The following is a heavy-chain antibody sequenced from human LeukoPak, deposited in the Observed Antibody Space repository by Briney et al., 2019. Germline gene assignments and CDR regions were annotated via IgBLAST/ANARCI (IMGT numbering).Heavy chain of an antibody. V-gene: IGHV5-51*01. CDR2: IYPGDSDT. Sequence: GESLKISCKGSGYSFTSYWIGWVRQMPGKGLEWMGIIYPGDSDTRYSPSFQGQVTISADKSISTAYLQRSSLKASDTAMYYCARHETYCGGDCYLIDYWGQGTLVTVSS. J-gene: IGHJ4*02. CDR1: GYSFTSYW. D-gene: IGHD2-21*01. CDR3: ARHETYCGGDCYLIDY.